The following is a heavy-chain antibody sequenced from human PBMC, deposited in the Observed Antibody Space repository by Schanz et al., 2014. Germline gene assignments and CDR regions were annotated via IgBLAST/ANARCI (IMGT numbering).Heavy chain of an antibody. CDR2: IRDNGSVK. CDR1: KFTFSGYG. CDR3: ARGYSNIWSPMAY. Sequence: QVQLVESGGGVVQPGGSLTLSCAASKFTFSGYGMHWVRQAPGKGLDWVAFIRDNGSVKNYLDSVKGRFTISRDNSKNTLYLQMNSLGPEDTAVYYCARGYSNIWSPMAYWGQGTLVAVSS. D-gene: IGHD6-13*01. J-gene: IGHJ4*02. V-gene: IGHV3-30*02.